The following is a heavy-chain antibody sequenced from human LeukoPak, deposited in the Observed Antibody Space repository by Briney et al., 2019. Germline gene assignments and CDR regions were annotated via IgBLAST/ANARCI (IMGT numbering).Heavy chain of an antibody. CDR2: ISYDGSNK. V-gene: IGHV3-30*18. CDR3: AKDLYLGYCSGGSCYPVF. D-gene: IGHD2-15*01. CDR1: GFTFSSYG. J-gene: IGHJ4*02. Sequence: GGSLRLSCAASGFTFSSYGMHWVRQAPGKGLEWVAVISYDGSNKYYADSVKGRFTISRDNSKNTLYLQMNSLRAEDTAVYYCAKDLYLGYCSGGSCYPVFWGQGTLVTVSS.